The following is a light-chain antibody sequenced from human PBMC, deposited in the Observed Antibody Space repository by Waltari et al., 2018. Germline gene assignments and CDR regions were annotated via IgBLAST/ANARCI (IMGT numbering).Light chain of an antibody. J-gene: IGKJ1*01. V-gene: IGKV3-11*01. CDR1: QSVSSY. CDR2: AAS. Sequence: EIVLTQSPATLSLSPGERATLSCRASQSVSSYLASYQQKPGQAPTLLSSAASTRATGIPARFSGSGSGADFSLTISSLEPEDFAVYYGQQRSNWPRTFGQGTKVEIK. CDR3: QQRSNWPRT.